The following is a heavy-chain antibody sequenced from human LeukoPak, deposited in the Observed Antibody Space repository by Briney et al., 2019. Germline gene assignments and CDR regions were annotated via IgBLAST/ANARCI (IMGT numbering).Heavy chain of an antibody. CDR2: INHDGSST. J-gene: IGHJ4*02. CDR1: KFTISNSW. V-gene: IGHV3-74*01. CDR3: ATGFDF. Sequence: GGSLRLSCTTSKFTISNSWMHWVRQVPGKGLAWVSCINHDGSSTFYADSVKGRFTISRDSAKNPLYLQMDSLRAGDTAGYYCATGFDFWGQGTLVTVSS.